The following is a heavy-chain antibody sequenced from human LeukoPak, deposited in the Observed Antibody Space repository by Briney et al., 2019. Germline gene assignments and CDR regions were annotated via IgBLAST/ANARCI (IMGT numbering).Heavy chain of an antibody. D-gene: IGHD3-3*01. V-gene: IGHV3-15*01. CDR1: GFTFSNAW. Sequence: GGSLRLSCAASGFTFSNAWMSWVRQAPGKGLEWVGRIKSKTDGGTTDYAAPVKGIFTISRDDSKNTLYLQMNSLKTEDTAVYYCTTYYDFWSGYYPVYWGQGTLVTVSS. CDR2: IKSKTDGGTT. J-gene: IGHJ4*02. CDR3: TTYYDFWSGYYPVY.